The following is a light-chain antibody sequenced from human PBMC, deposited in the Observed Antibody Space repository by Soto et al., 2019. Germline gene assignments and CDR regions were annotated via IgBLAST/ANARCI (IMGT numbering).Light chain of an antibody. CDR1: SSDVGDYKS. CDR3: GAFVGSATVV. V-gene: IGLV2-14*01. J-gene: IGLJ1*01. Sequence: QSVLTQPASVSGSPGQSIAISCSETSSDVGDYKSVSWYQHHPGKLPKLVIFEVSNRPSGVSNRFSGSKSGNTASLTISGLQAEDEADYYCGAFVGSATVVFGSGTKLTVL. CDR2: EVS.